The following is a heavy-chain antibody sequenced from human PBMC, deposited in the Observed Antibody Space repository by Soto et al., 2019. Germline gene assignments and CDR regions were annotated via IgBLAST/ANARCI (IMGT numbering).Heavy chain of an antibody. D-gene: IGHD5-18*01. Sequence: QVQLVESGGGVVQPGRSLRLSCAASGFTFSSYAMHWVRQAPGKGLEWVVVISYDGSNKYYADSVKGRFTISRDNSKNTLYLQMNSLRAEDTAVYYCVRPWIQLWLEDDWYFDLWGRGTLVTVSS. J-gene: IGHJ2*01. V-gene: IGHV3-30-3*01. CDR2: ISYDGSNK. CDR1: GFTFSSYA. CDR3: VRPWIQLWLEDDWYFDL.